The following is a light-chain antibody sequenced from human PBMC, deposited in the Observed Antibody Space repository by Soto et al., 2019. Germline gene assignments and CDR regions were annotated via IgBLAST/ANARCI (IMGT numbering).Light chain of an antibody. CDR3: SSYAGSNHFV. J-gene: IGLJ1*01. CDR2: EVS. Sequence: QSALTQPRSVSGSPGQSVTISCTGTSSDVGGYNYVSWYQQYPGRAPKVMIYEVSKRPSGVPDRFSGSKSGNTASLTVSGLQTEDEADYYCSSYAGSNHFVFGTGTKLTVL. V-gene: IGLV2-8*01. CDR1: SSDVGGYNY.